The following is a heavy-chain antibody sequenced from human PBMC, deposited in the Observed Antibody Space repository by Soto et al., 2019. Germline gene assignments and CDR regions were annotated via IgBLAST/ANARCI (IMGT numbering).Heavy chain of an antibody. V-gene: IGHV3-48*02. Sequence: EVQLLESGGGLVHPGGSLRLACAASGFRFSDYSMNWVRQAPGKGLEWVSYITSSGDSIYYADSVKGRFTVSRDNAKNSLFLHMNSLGDDDTAVYYCARLPKVSPVTSWGQGTLVTVSS. D-gene: IGHD4-17*01. J-gene: IGHJ4*02. CDR1: GFRFSDYS. CDR3: ARLPKVSPVTS. CDR2: ITSSGDSI.